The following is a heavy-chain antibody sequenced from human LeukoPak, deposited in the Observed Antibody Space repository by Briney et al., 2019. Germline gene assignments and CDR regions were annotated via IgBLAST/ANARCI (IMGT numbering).Heavy chain of an antibody. CDR2: INHSGST. CDR1: GGSFSGYY. D-gene: IGHD2-15*01. J-gene: IGHJ4*02. V-gene: IGHV4-34*01. CDR3: ARRADCSGGSCQLYYFDY. Sequence: PSETLSLTCAVYGGSFSGYYWSWLRQPPGKGLEWIGEINHSGSTNYNPSLKSRVTISVDTSKNQFSLKLSSVTAADTAVYYCARRADCSGGSCQLYYFDYWGQGTLVTVSS.